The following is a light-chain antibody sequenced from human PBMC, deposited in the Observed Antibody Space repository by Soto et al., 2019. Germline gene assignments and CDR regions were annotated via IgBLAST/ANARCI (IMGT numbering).Light chain of an antibody. CDR2: SAS. Sequence: EIVMTQSPATLSVSPGERATLSCRASQSVRTNLAWYQLKPGQSPRLLIYSASTRATGIPARLSGSGSGTEFILTISNLQSEDFAVYYCQQYDTWPLAFGQGTKLDSK. V-gene: IGKV3-15*01. J-gene: IGKJ2*01. CDR1: QSVRTN. CDR3: QQYDTWPLA.